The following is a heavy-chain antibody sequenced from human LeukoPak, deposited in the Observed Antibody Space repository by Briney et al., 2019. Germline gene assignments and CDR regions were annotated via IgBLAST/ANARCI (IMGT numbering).Heavy chain of an antibody. D-gene: IGHD4/OR15-4a*01. CDR2: IDPSGGST. CDR1: GYTFTSYY. V-gene: IGHV1-46*01. CDR3: ARRAGAYSHPYDY. Sequence: ASVKVSCKASGYTFTSYYMHWVRQAPGQGLEWMGIIDPSGGSTIYAQKFQGRLTMTRDMSTSTVYMQLSSLRSEDTAVYYCARRAGAYSHPYDYWGQGTLVTVSS. J-gene: IGHJ4*02.